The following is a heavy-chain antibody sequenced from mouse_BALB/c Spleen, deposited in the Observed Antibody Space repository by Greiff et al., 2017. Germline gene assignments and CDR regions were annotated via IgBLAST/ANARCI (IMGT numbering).Heavy chain of an antibody. CDR1: GYTFSSYW. CDR2: ILPGSGST. V-gene: IGHV1-9*01. J-gene: IGHJ3*01. D-gene: IGHD1-1*01. Sequence: QVQLQQSGAELMKPGASVKISCKATGYTFSSYWIEWVKQRPGHGLEWIGEILPGSGSTNYNEKFKGKATFTADTSSNTAYMQLSSLTSEDSAVYYCARGDYYGSSNQAWFAYWGQGTLVTVSA. CDR3: ARGDYYGSSNQAWFAY.